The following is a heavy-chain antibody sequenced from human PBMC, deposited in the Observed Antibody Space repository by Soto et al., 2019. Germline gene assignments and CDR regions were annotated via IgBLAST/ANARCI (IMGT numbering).Heavy chain of an antibody. D-gene: IGHD6-25*01. CDR2: INAGNGNT. CDR3: ARDLTAALDY. J-gene: IGHJ4*02. Sequence: QVQLVQSGAEVKKPGASVKVSCKAPGYTFTSYAMHWVRQAPGQRLGWMGWINAGNGNTKYSQKFQGRVTSTRDTSASTAYMELSSLRSEDPGVYYCARDLTAALDYWGQGTLVTVSS. CDR1: GYTFTSYA. V-gene: IGHV1-3*01.